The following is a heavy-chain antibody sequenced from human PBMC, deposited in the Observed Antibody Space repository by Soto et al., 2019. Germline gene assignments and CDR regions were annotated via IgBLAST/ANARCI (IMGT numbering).Heavy chain of an antibody. CDR1: GFTFNAYW. J-gene: IGHJ3*02. CDR2: INRDGTEK. CDR3: LRDRTEYGSYGSSYYEVFDI. Sequence: EVQLVESGGGLVQPGGSLRLSCAASGFTFNAYWMTWVRQAPGKGLEWVANINRDGTEKNYVDSVKGRFTVSRDNAKNSLHLQMSSLRAEDTAVYYCLRDRTEYGSYGSSYYEVFDIWGQGTKVTVSS. V-gene: IGHV3-7*05. D-gene: IGHD6-6*01.